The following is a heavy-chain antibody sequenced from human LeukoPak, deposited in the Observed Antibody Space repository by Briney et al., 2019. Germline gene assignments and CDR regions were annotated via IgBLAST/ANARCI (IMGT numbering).Heavy chain of an antibody. CDR2: IIPILGIA. J-gene: IGHJ4*02. D-gene: IGHD6-19*01. V-gene: IGHV1-69*04. Sequence: SVKVSCKASGGTFSSYAISWVRQAPGQGLEWMGRIIPILGIADYAQKFQGRVTITADKSTSTAYMELSSLRSEDTAVYYCASYDSSGWYYYWGQGTLVTVSS. CDR1: GGTFSSYA. CDR3: ASYDSSGWYYY.